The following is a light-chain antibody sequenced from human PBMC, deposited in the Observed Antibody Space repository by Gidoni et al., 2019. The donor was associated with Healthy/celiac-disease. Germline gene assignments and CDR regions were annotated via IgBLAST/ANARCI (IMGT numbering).Light chain of an antibody. Sequence: DIQMTQSPYSLSASVGDRVTITCQSSQDISNYLNWYQQKPGKAPKLLIYDASNLETGVTSRFSGSGSGTDFTFTISSLQPEDIATYYCQQYDNLPVTFGPGTKVDIK. V-gene: IGKV1-33*01. CDR2: DAS. CDR3: QQYDNLPVT. J-gene: IGKJ3*01. CDR1: QDISNY.